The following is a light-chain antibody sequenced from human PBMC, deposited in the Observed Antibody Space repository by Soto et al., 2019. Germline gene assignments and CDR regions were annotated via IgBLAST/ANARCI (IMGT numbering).Light chain of an antibody. V-gene: IGKV3D-20*02. J-gene: IGKJ4*01. CDR3: QQRSNWPLT. Sequence: EIVLTQSPGTLSLSPGERATLSCRASQSVSNNYLAWYQQKRGQAPRLLIYDASNRATGIPARFSGSGSGTDFTLTISSLEPEDFAVYYCQQRSNWPLTFGGGTKVDIK. CDR2: DAS. CDR1: QSVSNNY.